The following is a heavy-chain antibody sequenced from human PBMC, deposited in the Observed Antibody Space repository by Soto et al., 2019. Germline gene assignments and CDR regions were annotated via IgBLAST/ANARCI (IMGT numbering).Heavy chain of an antibody. Sequence: EVQLLESGGGLVQPGGSLRLSCAASGFTFSSYAMSWVRQAPGKGLEWVSAISGSGGSTYYADSVKGRFTISRDNSKNTLYLQMNSLRAEDTAVCYCAKDDRELVVGASRAFDIWGQGTMVTVSS. D-gene: IGHD1-26*01. CDR3: AKDDRELVVGASRAFDI. CDR1: GFTFSSYA. J-gene: IGHJ3*02. V-gene: IGHV3-23*01. CDR2: ISGSGGST.